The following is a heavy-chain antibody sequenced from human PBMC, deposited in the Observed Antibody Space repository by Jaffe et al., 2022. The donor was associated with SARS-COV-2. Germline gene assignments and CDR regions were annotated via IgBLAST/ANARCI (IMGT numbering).Heavy chain of an antibody. D-gene: IGHD5-12*01. J-gene: IGHJ4*02. Sequence: QVQLVESGGGVVQPGRSLRLSCAASGFTFSSYAMHWVRQAPGKGLEWVAVISYDGSNKYYADSVKGRFTISRDNSKNTLYLQMNSLRAEDTAVYYCAREGSGDGYNFFDYWGQGTLVTVSS. CDR1: GFTFSSYA. CDR2: ISYDGSNK. V-gene: IGHV3-30-3*01. CDR3: AREGSGDGYNFFDY.